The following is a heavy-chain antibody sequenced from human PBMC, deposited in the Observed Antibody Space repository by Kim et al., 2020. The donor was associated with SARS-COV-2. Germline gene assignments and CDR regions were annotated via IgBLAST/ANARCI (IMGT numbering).Heavy chain of an antibody. CDR1: GGSISSSSYY. Sequence: SETLSLTCTVSGGSISSSSYYWGWIRQPPGKGLEWIGSIYYSGSTYYNPSLKSRVTISVDTSKNQFSLKLSSVTAADTAVYYCARRWDYYDILTGLFQYYCDYWGQRTLVTVSS. J-gene: IGHJ4*02. CDR2: IYYSGST. D-gene: IGHD3-9*01. CDR3: ARRWDYYDILTGLFQYYCDY. V-gene: IGHV4-39*01.